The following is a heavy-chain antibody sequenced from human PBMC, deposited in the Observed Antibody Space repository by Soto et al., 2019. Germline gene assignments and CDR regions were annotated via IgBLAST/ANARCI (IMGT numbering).Heavy chain of an antibody. CDR3: TTPGPGGYYYYYMDV. Sequence: PGGSLRLSCAASEFSFSNAWISWARQAPGEGLEWVGRFKSKTDGGTTDYAAPVKGRFTNTRDDSKNTLYLQMNSLKTEDKAVYYCTTPGPGGYYYYYMDVWGKGTTVTVSS. V-gene: IGHV3-15*01. D-gene: IGHD2-15*01. J-gene: IGHJ6*03. CDR1: EFSFSNAW. CDR2: FKSKTDGGTT.